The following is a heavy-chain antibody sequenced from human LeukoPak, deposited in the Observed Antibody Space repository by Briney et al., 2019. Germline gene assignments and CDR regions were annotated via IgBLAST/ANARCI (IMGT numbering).Heavy chain of an antibody. CDR2: ISWNSGSI. Sequence: GGSLRLSCAASGFTFSSYSINWVRQAPGKGLEWVSGISWNSGSIGYADSVKGRFTISRDNAKNSLYLQMNSLRAEDTALYYCAKDIARGYDFWSGYAGEFDYWGQGTLVTVSS. J-gene: IGHJ4*02. D-gene: IGHD3-3*01. CDR1: GFTFSSYS. CDR3: AKDIARGYDFWSGYAGEFDY. V-gene: IGHV3-9*01.